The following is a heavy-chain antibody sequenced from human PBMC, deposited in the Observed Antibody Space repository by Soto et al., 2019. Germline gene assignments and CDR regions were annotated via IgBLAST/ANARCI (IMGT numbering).Heavy chain of an antibody. CDR1: GGSISSSSYY. V-gene: IGHV4-39*01. Sequence: SETLSLTCTVSGGSISSSSYYWGWIRQPPGKGLEWIGSIYYSGSTYYNPSLKSRVTISVDTSKNQFSLKLSSVTAADTAVYYCARPWTIFGVVITSTDAFDIWGQGTMVTVSS. CDR3: ARPWTIFGVVITSTDAFDI. CDR2: IYYSGST. J-gene: IGHJ3*02. D-gene: IGHD3-3*01.